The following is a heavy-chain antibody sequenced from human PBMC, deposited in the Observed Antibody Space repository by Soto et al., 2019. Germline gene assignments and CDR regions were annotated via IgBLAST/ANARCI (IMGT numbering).Heavy chain of an antibody. CDR2: IYYGGST. D-gene: IGHD2-15*01. Sequence: ASETLSLTCTGSGDPISSDYCSWVRQSPGKGLEWIGFIYYGGSTNYNPSLKSRVTIYVDTPKNQFSLKLSSVTAADTAVYYCSKNCYCGSLVHWGQGTLVTVSS. CDR1: GDPISSDY. CDR3: SKNCYCGSLVH. V-gene: IGHV4-59*08. J-gene: IGHJ4*02.